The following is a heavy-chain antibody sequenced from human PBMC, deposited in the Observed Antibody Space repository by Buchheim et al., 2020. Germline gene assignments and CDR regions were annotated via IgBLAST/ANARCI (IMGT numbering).Heavy chain of an antibody. CDR3: ALSDFWCGKTDY. Sequence: EVQLVESGGDLVQPGGSLRLSCAASGFTFSSYGMNWVRQAPGKGLEWISYISSSGSNIHHADSVKGRFTISRDNAKNSLYLQMNSLRAGDTAVYYCALSDFWCGKTDYWGQGTL. J-gene: IGHJ4*02. D-gene: IGHD3-3*01. CDR2: ISSSGSNI. CDR1: GFTFSSYG. V-gene: IGHV3-48*03.